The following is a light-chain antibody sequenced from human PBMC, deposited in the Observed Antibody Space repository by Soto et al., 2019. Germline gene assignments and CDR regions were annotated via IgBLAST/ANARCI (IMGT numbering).Light chain of an antibody. CDR1: QNVDKF. CDR2: DSS. J-gene: IGKJ5*01. V-gene: IGKV3-11*01. CDR3: QQRKHCPPIT. Sequence: EIELTQSPATLSLSPGATATLSCRASQNVDKFLAWYQQRPGQPPRLLIFDSSNRATGVPVRFSGSGSGTVFTLTIGSLEPEDSAVYYCQQRKHCPPITFGQGTRVEIK.